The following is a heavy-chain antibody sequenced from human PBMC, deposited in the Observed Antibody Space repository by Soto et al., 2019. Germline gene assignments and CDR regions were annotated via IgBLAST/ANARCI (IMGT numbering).Heavy chain of an antibody. D-gene: IGHD4-17*01. CDR1: GFTFDDYA. J-gene: IGHJ3*02. Sequence: EVQLVESGGGLVQPGRSLRLSCAASGFTFDDYAMHWVRQAPGKGLEWVSGISWNSGSIGYADSVKGRFTISRDNAKNSLYLQMNSLRAEDTALYYCAKDLDYGDYVLGHAFDIWGQGTMVTVSS. V-gene: IGHV3-9*01. CDR2: ISWNSGSI. CDR3: AKDLDYGDYVLGHAFDI.